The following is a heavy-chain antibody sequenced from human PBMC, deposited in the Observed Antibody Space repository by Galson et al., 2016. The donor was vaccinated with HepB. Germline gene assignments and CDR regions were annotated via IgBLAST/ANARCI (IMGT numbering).Heavy chain of an antibody. D-gene: IGHD6-13*01. CDR3: AQGRWSYSNTWYESFGH. V-gene: IGHV3-30*19. CDR1: GITFSIYG. J-gene: IGHJ4*02. Sequence: SLRLSCAASGITFSIYGMHWVRQAPGKGLEWVAVISADGSTTYYAGSVKGRFTISRETSNNTLYLQMNTLTPADTAVYYCAQGRWSYSNTWYESFGHWGQGSLVTVSS. CDR2: ISADGSTT.